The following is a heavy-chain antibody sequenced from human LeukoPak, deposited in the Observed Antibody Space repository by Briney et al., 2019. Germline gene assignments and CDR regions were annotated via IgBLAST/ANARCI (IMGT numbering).Heavy chain of an antibody. CDR2: ISGSGGST. D-gene: IGHD4-17*01. CDR1: GFTFSSYA. J-gene: IGHJ6*02. Sequence: GGSLRLSCAASGFTFSSYAMSWVRQAPGKGLEWVSAISGSGGSTYYADSVKGRFTISRDNSKNTLYLQMNSLRAEDTAVYYCAKDPIHPYTDGNYRGGPMDVWGQGTTVTVSS. V-gene: IGHV3-23*01. CDR3: AKDPIHPYTDGNYRGGPMDV.